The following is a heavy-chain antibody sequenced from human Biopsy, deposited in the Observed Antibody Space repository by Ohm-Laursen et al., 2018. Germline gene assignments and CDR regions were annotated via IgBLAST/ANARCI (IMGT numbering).Heavy chain of an antibody. Sequence: GSLRLSCSASGFSVNDNYRSWERQAPGKGLEWVSFIYGDGRTFYAGSVKDRFTLSRDTSNNLMFLQMDSLRADDTAVYYCARGGIVSVHSYGRMGLFYFDSWGQGILVTVAS. CDR3: ARGGIVSVHSYGRMGLFYFDS. D-gene: IGHD5-18*01. CDR2: IYGDGRT. V-gene: IGHV3-53*01. CDR1: GFSVNDNY. J-gene: IGHJ4*02.